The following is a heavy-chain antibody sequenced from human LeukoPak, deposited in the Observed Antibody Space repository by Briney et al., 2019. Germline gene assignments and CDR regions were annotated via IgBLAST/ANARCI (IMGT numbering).Heavy chain of an antibody. J-gene: IGHJ4*02. CDR1: GDSINNYY. CDR3: ARHRGVRQLWLYCFDY. Sequence: SETLSLTCSVSGDSINNYYWNWIRQPPGKELEWIGYTHYTGNTKSNPSLKSRVTTSVDTSKSQFSLKLSSVTAADTAVYYCARHRGVRQLWLYCFDYWGQGTLVTVSS. D-gene: IGHD5-18*01. V-gene: IGHV4-59*08. CDR2: THYTGNT.